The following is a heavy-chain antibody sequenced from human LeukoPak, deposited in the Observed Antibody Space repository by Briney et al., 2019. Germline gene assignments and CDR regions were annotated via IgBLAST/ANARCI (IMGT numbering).Heavy chain of an antibody. CDR1: GFTFNYYS. Sequence: TGGSLRLSCAASGFTFNYYSMNWVRQAPGKGLEWVSSIGSSSGYIYYADSAKGRFTISRDNAKNSVYLHMNSLRAEDTAVYYCARAAAGSGNYYYYMDVWGKGTTVTVSS. D-gene: IGHD6-13*01. CDR3: ARAAAGSGNYYYYMDV. J-gene: IGHJ6*03. CDR2: IGSSSGYI. V-gene: IGHV3-21*01.